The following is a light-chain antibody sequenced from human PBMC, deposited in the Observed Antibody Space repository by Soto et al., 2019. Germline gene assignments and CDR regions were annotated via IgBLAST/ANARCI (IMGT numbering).Light chain of an antibody. CDR1: WSNIGFNS. J-gene: IGLJ2*01. Sequence: QPVLTQPASASGTPGQRVTISCSGSWSNIGFNSVNWYQQVPGTAPKLLIHDNDQRPSGVPDRFSGSKSGTSASLAISGLQSEDEADYYCATWNDRMNGLFGGGTKLTVL. CDR3: ATWNDRMNGL. V-gene: IGLV1-44*01. CDR2: DND.